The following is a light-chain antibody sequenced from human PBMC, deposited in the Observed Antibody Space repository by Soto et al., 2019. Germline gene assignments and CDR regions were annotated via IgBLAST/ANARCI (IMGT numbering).Light chain of an antibody. CDR1: SRDVGGFDY. Sequence: QSVLTQPASVSGSLGQSITISCSGTSRDVGGFDYVSWYQQHPGKAPKIMIYEIANRPSGVSYRFSGSKSGNTASLTISGLQAEDEADYYCSSYTSSATLIFGGGTKLTVL. V-gene: IGLV2-14*01. CDR2: EIA. J-gene: IGLJ2*01. CDR3: SSYTSSATLI.